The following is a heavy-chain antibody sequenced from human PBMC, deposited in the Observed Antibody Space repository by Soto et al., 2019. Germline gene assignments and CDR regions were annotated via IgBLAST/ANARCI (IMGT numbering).Heavy chain of an antibody. CDR1: GGSISSYY. J-gene: IGHJ4*02. V-gene: IGHV4-59*01. CDR2: IYYSGST. D-gene: IGHD3-22*01. Sequence: SETLSLTCTVSGGSISSYYWSWIRQPPGKGLEWIGYIYYSGSTNYNPSLKSRVTISVDTSKNQFSLKLSSVTAADTAVYYCARAADYDSTFDYWGQGTLVTVSS. CDR3: ARAADYDSTFDY.